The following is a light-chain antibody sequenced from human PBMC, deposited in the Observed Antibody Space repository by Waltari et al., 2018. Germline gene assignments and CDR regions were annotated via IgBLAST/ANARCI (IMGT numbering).Light chain of an antibody. V-gene: IGLV2-23*03. Sequence: QSALTQPASVSGSPGQSITISCTGTSSDVGSYNLVSWYQQPPGKAPKLMIYEGSKRPSGVSTRCSGAKSGNTASLTVSGLQAEDEADYYCCSYAGSSTFVVFGGGTKLTVL. CDR1: SSDVGSYNL. CDR3: CSYAGSSTFVV. J-gene: IGLJ2*01. CDR2: EGS.